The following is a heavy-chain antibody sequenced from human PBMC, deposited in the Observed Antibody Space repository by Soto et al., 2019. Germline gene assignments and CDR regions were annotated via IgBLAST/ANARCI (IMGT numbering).Heavy chain of an antibody. J-gene: IGHJ4*02. D-gene: IGHD3-10*01. CDR3: ARATYGFDY. V-gene: IGHV1-3*01. Sequence: GSVKLSCKASGSTFTSYAMHLVRQAPGQRLEWMGWINAGNGNTKYSQKFQVRVTITRDTSASTAYMEVSSLRSEDTAVYYCARATYGFDYWGQGTMVTGSS. CDR2: INAGNGNT. CDR1: GSTFTSYA.